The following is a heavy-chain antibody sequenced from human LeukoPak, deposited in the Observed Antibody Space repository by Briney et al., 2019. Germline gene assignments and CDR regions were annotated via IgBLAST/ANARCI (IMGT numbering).Heavy chain of an antibody. J-gene: IGHJ4*02. V-gene: IGHV3-23*01. CDR3: AKAGGYNWNYYFDY. Sequence: GGSLRLSCAASGFTFSSYAMSWVRQAPGKGLEWVSAISGSGGSTYYADSVKGRFIISRDNSKNTLYLQMNSLRAEDTAVYYCAKAGGYNWNYYFDYWGQGTLVTVSS. D-gene: IGHD1-7*01. CDR2: ISGSGGST. CDR1: GFTFSSYA.